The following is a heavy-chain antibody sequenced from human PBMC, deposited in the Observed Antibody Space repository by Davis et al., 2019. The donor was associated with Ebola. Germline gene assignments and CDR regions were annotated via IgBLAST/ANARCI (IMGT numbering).Heavy chain of an antibody. CDR1: GGSISSYY. CDR2: IYYIGST. Sequence: MPSETLSLTCTVPGGSISSYYWSWIRQPPGKGLEWIGYIYYIGSTNYNPSLKSRVTISVDTSKNQFSLKLSSVTAADTAVYYCARRDRSGGMDVWGQGTTVTVSS. D-gene: IGHD1-26*01. V-gene: IGHV4-59*01. J-gene: IGHJ6*02. CDR3: ARRDRSGGMDV.